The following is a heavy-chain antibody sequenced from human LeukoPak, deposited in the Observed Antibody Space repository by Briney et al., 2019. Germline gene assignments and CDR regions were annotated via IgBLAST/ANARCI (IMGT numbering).Heavy chain of an antibody. CDR2: IYHSGST. CDR3: ARYGRSNFDY. D-gene: IGHD4-17*01. CDR1: GGSISSYY. V-gene: IGHV4-59*08. Sequence: SETLSLTCTVSGGSISSYYWSWIRQPPGKGLEWIGSIYHSGSTYYNPSLKSRVTISVDTSKNQFSLKLSSVTAADTAVYYCARYGRSNFDYWGQGTLVTVSS. J-gene: IGHJ4*02.